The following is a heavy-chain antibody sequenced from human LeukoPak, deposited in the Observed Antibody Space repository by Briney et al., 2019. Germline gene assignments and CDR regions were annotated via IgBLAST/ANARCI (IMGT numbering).Heavy chain of an antibody. CDR3: AGKTNYGDYPY. D-gene: IGHD4-17*01. J-gene: IGHJ4*02. CDR1: GGSISSSSYY. Sequence: SETLSLTCTVSGGSISSSSYYWGWIRQPPGKGLEWIGSIYYSGSTYYNPSLKSRVTISVDTSKNQFSLKLSSVTAADTAVYYCAGKTNYGDYPYWGQGTLVTVSS. CDR2: IYYSGST. V-gene: IGHV4-39*01.